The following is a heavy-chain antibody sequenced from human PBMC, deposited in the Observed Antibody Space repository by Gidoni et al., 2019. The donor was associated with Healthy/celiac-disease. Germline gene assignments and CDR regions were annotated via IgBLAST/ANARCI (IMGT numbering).Heavy chain of an antibody. Sequence: QVQLQESGPGLVKPSGTLSLTCAVSGGSISSSNWWSWVRQPPGKGLEWIGEIYHSGSTNYNPSLKSRVTISVDKSKNQFSLKLSSVTAADTAVYYCARRAGGYYYDSSGYLGAFDIWGQGTMVTVSS. CDR1: GGSISSSNW. V-gene: IGHV4-4*02. CDR3: ARRAGGYYYDSSGYLGAFDI. CDR2: IYHSGST. J-gene: IGHJ3*02. D-gene: IGHD3-22*01.